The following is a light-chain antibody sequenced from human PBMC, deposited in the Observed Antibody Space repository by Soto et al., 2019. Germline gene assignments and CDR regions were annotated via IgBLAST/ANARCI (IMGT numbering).Light chain of an antibody. Sequence: DIQMTQSPSTLSASVGKRVTITCRASQSISKWLAWYQQKPGTAPNLLIYKASTLQSGVPSRFSGSGSGTEFTLTISSLQPDDSATYYCQQNSYHRAFGQVTDVEI. CDR2: KAS. CDR3: QQNSYHRA. J-gene: IGKJ1*01. CDR1: QSISKW. V-gene: IGKV1-5*03.